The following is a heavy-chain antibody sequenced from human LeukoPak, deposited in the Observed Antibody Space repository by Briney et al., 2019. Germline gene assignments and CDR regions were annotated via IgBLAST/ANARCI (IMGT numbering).Heavy chain of an antibody. D-gene: IGHD4-17*01. J-gene: IGHJ4*02. CDR1: GFTFSSYS. CDR3: AKTTTVTQYYFDY. Sequence: PGGSLRLSCAASGFTFSSYSMNWVRQAPGKGLEWVSSISSSSSYIYYADSVKGRFTISRDNSKNTLYLQMNSLRAEDTAVYYCAKTTTVTQYYFDYWGQGTLVTVSS. V-gene: IGHV3-21*01. CDR2: ISSSSSYI.